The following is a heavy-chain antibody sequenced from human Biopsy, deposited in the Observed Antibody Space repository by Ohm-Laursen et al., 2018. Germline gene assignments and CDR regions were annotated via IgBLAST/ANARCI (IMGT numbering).Heavy chain of an antibody. Sequence: SLRLSCAASGFRFDNTGMHWVRQGPGKGLEWVAGISWSSDSITYAKSVTGRFTISRDNGENTLYLQMNSLRPEDTALYYCTKNTQVEGSGYLDAFHIWGHGAMVTVSS. J-gene: IGHJ3*02. CDR1: GFRFDNTG. CDR2: ISWSSDSI. D-gene: IGHD3-22*01. V-gene: IGHV3-9*01. CDR3: TKNTQVEGSGYLDAFHI.